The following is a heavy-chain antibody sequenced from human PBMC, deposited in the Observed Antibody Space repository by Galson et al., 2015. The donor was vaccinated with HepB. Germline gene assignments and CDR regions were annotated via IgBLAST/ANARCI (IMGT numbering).Heavy chain of an antibody. V-gene: IGHV1-69*04. CDR3: AITPPPTYSRGGFDY. CDR2: IIPILGIA. D-gene: IGHD6-13*01. Sequence: SVKVSCKASGGTFSSYAISWVRQAPGQGLEWMGRIIPILGIANYAQKFQGRVTITADKSTSTACMELSSLRSEDTAVYYCAITPPPTYSRGGFDYWGQGTLVTVSS. J-gene: IGHJ4*02. CDR1: GGTFSSYA.